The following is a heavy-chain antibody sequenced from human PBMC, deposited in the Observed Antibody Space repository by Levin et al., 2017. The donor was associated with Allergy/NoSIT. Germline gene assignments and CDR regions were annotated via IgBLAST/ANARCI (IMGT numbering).Heavy chain of an antibody. Sequence: ASVKVSCKASGYTFTSYYMHWVRQAPGQGLEWMGIINPSGGSTSYAQKFQGRVTMTRDTSTSTVYMELSSLRSEDTAVYYCARDSSGYSPPYARGKPDYWGQGTLVTVSS. CDR2: INPSGGST. V-gene: IGHV1-46*01. J-gene: IGHJ4*02. D-gene: IGHD3-22*01. CDR3: ARDSSGYSPPYARGKPDY. CDR1: GYTFTSYY.